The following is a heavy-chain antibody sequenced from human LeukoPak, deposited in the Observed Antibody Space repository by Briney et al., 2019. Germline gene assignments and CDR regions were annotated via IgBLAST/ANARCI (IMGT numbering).Heavy chain of an antibody. CDR2: ISAYNGNT. CDR3: ARAFQESSSWYSYWYFDL. Sequence: PGASVKVSCKASGYTFTSYGISWVRQAPGQGLEWMGWISAYNGNTNYAQKLQGRVTITRDTSASTAYMELSSLRSEDMAVYYCARAFQESSSWYSYWYFDLWGRGTLVTVSS. CDR1: GYTFTSYG. D-gene: IGHD6-13*01. J-gene: IGHJ2*01. V-gene: IGHV1-18*03.